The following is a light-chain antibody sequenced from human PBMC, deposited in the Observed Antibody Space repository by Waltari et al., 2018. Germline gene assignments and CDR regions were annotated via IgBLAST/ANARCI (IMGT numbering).Light chain of an antibody. CDR3: GAWDDSLTSWV. J-gene: IGLJ3*02. CDR1: SSNLGSYY. V-gene: IGLV1-47*01. CDR2: RNN. Sequence: QSVLTQPPSASGTPGQRVTISCSGSSSNLGSYYVYWYQQFPGTAPKLLVYRNNQRPSGVPDRFSVSKSGTSASLAISGLRSEDEADYYCGAWDDSLTSWVFGGGTKVTVL.